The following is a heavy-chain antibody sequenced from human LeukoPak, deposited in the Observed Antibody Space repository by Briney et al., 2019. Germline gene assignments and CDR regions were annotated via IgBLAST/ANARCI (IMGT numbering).Heavy chain of an antibody. CDR2: IYSAGAT. J-gene: IGHJ3*02. Sequence: GGSLRLSCAASGFTFSNYDIHWVRQAPGKGLEWVSSIYSAGATHYAESVKGRFTISRDNSKNTLYLQMNSLRAEDMAVYYCARIEWERLGRAFDIWGQGTMVTVSS. CDR1: GFTFSNYD. V-gene: IGHV3-53*01. CDR3: ARIEWERLGRAFDI. D-gene: IGHD1-26*01.